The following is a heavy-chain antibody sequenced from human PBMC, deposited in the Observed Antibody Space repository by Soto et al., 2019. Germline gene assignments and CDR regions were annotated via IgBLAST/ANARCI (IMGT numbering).Heavy chain of an antibody. CDR2: ISAYNGNT. CDR1: GYTFTSYG. J-gene: IGHJ3*02. Sequence: QVQLVQSGAEVKKPGASVKVSCKASGYTFTSYGISWVRQAPGQGLEWMGWISAYNGNTNHAQKLQGRVTITTDTSTSTAYMELRSLRSDDTAVYYCARSAGRAVYSSGWAIWGQGTMVTVSS. V-gene: IGHV1-18*01. D-gene: IGHD6-19*01. CDR3: ARSAGRAVYSSGWAI.